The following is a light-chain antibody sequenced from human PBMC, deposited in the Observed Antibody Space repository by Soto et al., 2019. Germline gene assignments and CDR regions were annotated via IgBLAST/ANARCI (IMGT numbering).Light chain of an antibody. V-gene: IGKV1-39*01. CDR2: AAS. Sequence: DIQMTQSPSSLSASIGDRVTITCRASQSISSYLNWYHQRPGKAPKLLIYAASSLQRGVPSRFSGSGSGTDFTLTISSLQPKDFATYYCQQSYSTSITFGQGTRLEIK. J-gene: IGKJ5*01. CDR3: QQSYSTSIT. CDR1: QSISSY.